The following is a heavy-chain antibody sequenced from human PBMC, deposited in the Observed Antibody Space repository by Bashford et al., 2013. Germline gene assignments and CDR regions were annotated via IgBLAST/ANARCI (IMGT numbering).Heavy chain of an antibody. CDR3: AHRLRLSSDWNYGRFDY. D-gene: IGHD1-7*01. Sequence: GESLKISCKGSGYSFTSYWIGWVRQMPGKGLEWMGIIYPGDSDTRYSPSFQGQVTITKDTSNNQVVLTMTDMDPVDTATYYCAHRLRLSSDWNYGRFDYWGQGTLVTVSS. CDR2: IYPGDSDT. V-gene: IGHV5-51*01. CDR1: GYSFTSYW. J-gene: IGHJ4*02.